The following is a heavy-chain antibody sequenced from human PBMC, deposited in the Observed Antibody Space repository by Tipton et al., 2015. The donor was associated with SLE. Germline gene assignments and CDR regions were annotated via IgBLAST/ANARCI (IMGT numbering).Heavy chain of an antibody. CDR1: GGSFSGYA. CDR3: ARGVAGYFHYCYMDV. V-gene: IGHV4-34*01. Sequence: TLSLTCTISGGSFSGYAWSWIRQPPGKRLEWIGEISHSGGDNYNPSLKSRATVSLDRSNNEFSLRLNSVTAADTAVYYCARGVAGYFHYCYMDVWGKGTTVTVS. J-gene: IGHJ6*03. CDR2: ISHSGGD.